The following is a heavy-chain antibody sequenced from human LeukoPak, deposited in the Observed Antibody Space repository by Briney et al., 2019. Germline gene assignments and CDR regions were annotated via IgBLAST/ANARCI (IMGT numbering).Heavy chain of an antibody. CDR1: GYTFTSYY. J-gene: IGHJ5*02. CDR3: ARDRQVRHIAAAGNNWFDP. V-gene: IGHV1-46*01. CDR2: INPSGGST. D-gene: IGHD6-13*01. Sequence: ASVKVSCTASGYTFTSYYMHWVRQAPGQGLEWMGIINPSGGSTSYAQKFQGRVTMTRDTSTSTVYMELSSLRSEDTAVYYCARDRQVRHIAAAGNNWFDPWGQGTLVTVSS.